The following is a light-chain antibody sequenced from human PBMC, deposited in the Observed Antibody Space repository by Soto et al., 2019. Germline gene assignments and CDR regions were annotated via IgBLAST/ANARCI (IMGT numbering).Light chain of an antibody. V-gene: IGKV3-15*01. J-gene: IGKJ2*01. CDR3: RQYNNWPYT. CDR1: QSVSSN. Sequence: EIVMTQSPATLSVSPGERATLSCRASQSVSSNLAWYQQKPGQAPRLLIYGASTRATGIPARFSGSGSGTEFSIPISSLQSEDFAVYYCRQYNNWPYTFGQGTKLEIK. CDR2: GAS.